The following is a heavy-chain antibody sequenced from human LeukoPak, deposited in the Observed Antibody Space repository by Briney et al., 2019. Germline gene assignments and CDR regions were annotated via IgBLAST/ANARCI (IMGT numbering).Heavy chain of an antibody. CDR3: ARGIYYSAPDAFDI. CDR1: GVTVSSNY. CDR2: IYSGGST. Sequence: GGSLRLSCAASGVTVSSNYMSWGRQAPGKGVEWVSVIYSGGSTYYADSVKGRFTISRDNSKNTLYLQMNSLRAEDTAVYYCARGIYYSAPDAFDIWGQGTMVTVSS. J-gene: IGHJ3*02. D-gene: IGHD3-10*01. V-gene: IGHV3-53*01.